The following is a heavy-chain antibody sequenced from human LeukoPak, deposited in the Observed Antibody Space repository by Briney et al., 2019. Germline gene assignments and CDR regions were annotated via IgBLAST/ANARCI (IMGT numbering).Heavy chain of an antibody. CDR3: ARDSRSPYDFWSGYYNSWFDP. CDR2: IYTSGST. J-gene: IGHJ5*02. V-gene: IGHV4-61*02. CDR1: GGSISSGSYY. D-gene: IGHD3-3*01. Sequence: SQTLSLTCTVSGGSISSGSYYWSWIRQPAGKGLEWIGRIYTSGSTNYNPSLKSRVTISVDTSKNQFSLKLSSVTAADTAVYYCARDSRSPYDFWSGYYNSWFDPWGQGTLVTVSS.